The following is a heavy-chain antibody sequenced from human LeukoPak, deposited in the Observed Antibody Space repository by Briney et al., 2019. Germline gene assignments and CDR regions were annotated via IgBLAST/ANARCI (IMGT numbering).Heavy chain of an antibody. Sequence: SETLSLTCTVSGGSISSHYWSWIRQPPGKGLEWIGYINYSGSTNYNPSLKSRVTISVDTSKNQFSLKLSSVTAADTEVYYCARVEMATIYYYYYYMDVWGRGTTVTVSS. CDR1: GGSISSHY. D-gene: IGHD5-24*01. CDR2: INYSGST. J-gene: IGHJ6*03. CDR3: ARVEMATIYYYYYYMDV. V-gene: IGHV4-59*11.